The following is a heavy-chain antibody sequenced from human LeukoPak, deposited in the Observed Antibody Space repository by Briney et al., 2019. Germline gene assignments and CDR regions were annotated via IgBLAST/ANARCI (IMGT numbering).Heavy chain of an antibody. J-gene: IGHJ5*02. CDR2: INHSGST. D-gene: IGHD6-13*01. CDR3: ARHVVTAAGIGRWFDP. V-gene: IGHV4-39*01. CDR1: GGSISSSSYY. Sequence: SETLSLTCTVSGGSISSSSYYWGWIRQPPGKGLEWIGEINHSGSTNYNPSLKSRVTISVDTSKNQFSLKLRSVTAADTAMYYCARHVVTAAGIGRWFDPWGQGTPVTVSS.